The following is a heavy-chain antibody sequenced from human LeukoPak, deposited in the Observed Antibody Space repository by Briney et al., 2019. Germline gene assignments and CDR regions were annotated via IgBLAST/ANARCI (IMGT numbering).Heavy chain of an antibody. J-gene: IGHJ4*02. Sequence: GGSLRLSCAASGFSFSNYDMSWVRQAPGKGLEWVSGIGDSGGNKNYADSVKGRFTISRDNSKNTLFLQMNSLRAEDTAVYYCAKDNGWQQLVNYFDYWGQGTLVTVSS. D-gene: IGHD6-13*01. V-gene: IGHV3-23*01. CDR3: AKDNGWQQLVNYFDY. CDR1: GFSFSNYD. CDR2: IGDSGGNK.